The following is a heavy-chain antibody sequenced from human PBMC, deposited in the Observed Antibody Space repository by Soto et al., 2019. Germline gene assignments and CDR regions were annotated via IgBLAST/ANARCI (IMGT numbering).Heavy chain of an antibody. CDR1: GYTVTGYY. J-gene: IGHJ6*02. CDR3: ARDGVDCSSTSCYAGSVEGYYYYGMDV. V-gene: IGHV1-2*04. Sequence: ASVKASCRASGYTVTGYYMHWVRQAPGQGLEWMGWINPNSGGTNYAQKFQGWVTMTRDTSISTAYMELSRLRSDDTAVYYCARDGVDCSSTSCYAGSVEGYYYYGMDVWGQGTTVTVSS. CDR2: INPNSGGT. D-gene: IGHD2-2*01.